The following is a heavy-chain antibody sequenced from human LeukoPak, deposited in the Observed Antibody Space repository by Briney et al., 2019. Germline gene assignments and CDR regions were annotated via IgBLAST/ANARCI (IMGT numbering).Heavy chain of an antibody. CDR1: GYTFTGYY. CDR3: AGGRDGYNLDFDY. V-gene: IGHV1-2*06. CDR2: INPNSGGT. Sequence: GASVKVSCKASGYTFTGYYMHWVRQAPGQGLEWMGRINPNSGGTNYAQKFQGRVTMTRDTSISTAYMELSRLRSDDTAVYYCAGGRDGYNLDFDYWGQGTLVTVSS. D-gene: IGHD5-24*01. J-gene: IGHJ4*02.